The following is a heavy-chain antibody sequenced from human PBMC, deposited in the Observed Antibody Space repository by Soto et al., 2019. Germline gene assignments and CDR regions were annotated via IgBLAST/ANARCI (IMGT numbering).Heavy chain of an antibody. CDR2: ISYDGSNK. J-gene: IGHJ4*02. Sequence: QVQLVESGGGVVQPGRSLRLSCAASGFTFSSYGMHWVRQAPGKGLEWVAIISYDGSNKYYVDSVKGRFTISRDNSKNTLYLQMNSLRAEDTAVYYCATKRVDWLFYTHLDYWGQGTLVTVSS. D-gene: IGHD3-9*01. CDR3: ATKRVDWLFYTHLDY. V-gene: IGHV3-30*03. CDR1: GFTFSSYG.